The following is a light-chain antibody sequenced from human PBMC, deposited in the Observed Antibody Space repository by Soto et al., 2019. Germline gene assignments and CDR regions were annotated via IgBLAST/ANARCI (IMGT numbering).Light chain of an antibody. CDR3: QQYNNWPFT. CDR2: GAS. Sequence: EIVMTQSPATLSVSPGERVILSCRASQSVSSNLAWYQQKPGQAPRILIYGASTRATGIPARFSGSASGTEFPITISSLQSEDFAVYYCQQYNNWPFTFGPGTKVDIK. J-gene: IGKJ3*01. V-gene: IGKV3-15*01. CDR1: QSVSSN.